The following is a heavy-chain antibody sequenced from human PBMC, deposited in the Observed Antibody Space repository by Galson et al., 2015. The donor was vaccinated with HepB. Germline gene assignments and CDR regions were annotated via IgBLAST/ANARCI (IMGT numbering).Heavy chain of an antibody. V-gene: IGHV1-46*01. CDR2: IHPSGGTT. J-gene: IGHJ5*02. CDR3: ARDFKVVPTASPNNWFDP. Sequence: SVKVSCKASGYTFTSYYMHGVRQAPGQGLEWMGIIHPSGGTTNYAQRFQGRVTMTRDTSTSTVFMELSSLRSEDTAVYYCARDFKVVPTASPNNWFDPWGQGTLVTVSS. CDR1: GYTFTSYY. D-gene: IGHD2-2*01.